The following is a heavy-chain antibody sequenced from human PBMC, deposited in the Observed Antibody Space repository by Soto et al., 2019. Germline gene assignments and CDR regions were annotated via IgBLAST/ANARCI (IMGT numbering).Heavy chain of an antibody. Sequence: QLQLQESGSGLVKPSQTLSLTCTVSGGSINSGGYSWIWIRQPPGKGLEWIGYIYHTVNTFYNPSIQSRVTISVDQSTNQFSLSLGSVTAADTAMYYCARVERTLSTPFAYGMDVWGQGTTVTVSS. CDR1: GGSINSGGYS. CDR2: IYHTVNT. J-gene: IGHJ6*02. D-gene: IGHD2-2*01. V-gene: IGHV4-30-2*01. CDR3: ARVERTLSTPFAYGMDV.